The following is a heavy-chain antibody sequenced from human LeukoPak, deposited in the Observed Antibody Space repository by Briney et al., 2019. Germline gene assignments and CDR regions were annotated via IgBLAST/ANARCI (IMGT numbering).Heavy chain of an antibody. V-gene: IGHV3-21*01. CDR3: ASRYCSGGSCYRDDAFDI. D-gene: IGHD2-15*01. Sequence: GGSLRLSCAASGFTFSSYTMHWIRQAPGKGLEWVSSISGSNSYIFYADSVKGRFTVSRDNAKDSLYLQMNSLRAEDTAVYYCASRYCSGGSCYRDDAFDIWGQGTMVTVSS. CDR2: ISGSNSYI. J-gene: IGHJ3*02. CDR1: GFTFSSYT.